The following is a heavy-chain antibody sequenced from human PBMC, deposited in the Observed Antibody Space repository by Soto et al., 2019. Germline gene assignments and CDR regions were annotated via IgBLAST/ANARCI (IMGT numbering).Heavy chain of an antibody. D-gene: IGHD6-19*01. CDR1: GFTFTSSA. Sequence: QVQLVQSGPEVKKPGTSVKVSCKASGFTFTSSALQWVRQARGQRLEWIGWIAVGSGNTNYAQQFQERVTITRDMSTSTDYMELSSLRSEDTAVYYCAALRYSSGWYIGPYAFDIWGQGTIVTVSS. CDR2: IAVGSGNT. V-gene: IGHV1-58*01. CDR3: AALRYSSGWYIGPYAFDI. J-gene: IGHJ3*02.